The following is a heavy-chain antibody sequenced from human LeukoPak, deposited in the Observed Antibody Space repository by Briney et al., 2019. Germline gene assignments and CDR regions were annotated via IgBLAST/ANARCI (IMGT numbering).Heavy chain of an antibody. V-gene: IGHV3-23*01. CDR2: ISVSGGST. J-gene: IGHJ4*02. CDR1: GFTFSSYA. D-gene: IGHD5-24*01. CDR3: AKDRGRDGYNEY. Sequence: GGSLRLSCAASGFTFSSYAMSWVRQAPGKGLEWVSAISVSGGSTYYADSVKGRFTISRDNSKNTLHLQMNSLRAEDTAVYYCAKDRGRDGYNEYWGQGTLVTVSS.